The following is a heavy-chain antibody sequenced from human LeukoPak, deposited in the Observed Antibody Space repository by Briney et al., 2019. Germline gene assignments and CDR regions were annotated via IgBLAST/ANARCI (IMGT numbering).Heavy chain of an antibody. D-gene: IGHD4-17*01. J-gene: IGHJ4*02. Sequence: SETLSLTCTVSGGSISSGGYYWSWIRQPPGKGLEWIGYIYHSGSTYYNPSLKSRVTISVDTSKNQFSLKLSSVTAADTAVYYCARTGKQYGDYAIVGRDYWGQGTLVTVSS. CDR2: IYHSGST. CDR3: ARTGKQYGDYAIVGRDY. V-gene: IGHV4-30-2*01. CDR1: GGSISSGGYY.